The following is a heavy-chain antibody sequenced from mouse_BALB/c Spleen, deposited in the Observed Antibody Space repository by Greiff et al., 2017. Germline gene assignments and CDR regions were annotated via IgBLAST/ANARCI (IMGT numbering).Heavy chain of an antibody. V-gene: IGHV2-9*02. Sequence: QVQLKQSGPGLVAPSQSLSITCTVSGFSLTSYGVHWVRQPPGKGLEWLGVIWAGGSTNYNSALMSRLSISKDNSKSQVFLKMNSLQTDDTAMYYCAIAHYYGSSYDYYAMDYWGQGTSVTVSS. CDR2: IWAGGST. J-gene: IGHJ4*01. CDR1: GFSLTSYG. D-gene: IGHD1-1*01. CDR3: AIAHYYGSSYDYYAMDY.